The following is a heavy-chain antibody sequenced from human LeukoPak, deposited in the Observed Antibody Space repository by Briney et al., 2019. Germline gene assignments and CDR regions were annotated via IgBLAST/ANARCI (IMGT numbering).Heavy chain of an antibody. CDR2: IYYSGST. Sequence: TTSETLSLTCTVSGGSISSGDYYWHWIRQPPGEGLQWNGYIYYSGSTHYNPSLRSQVTISVDTSNNHFSLKLSSVTAADTAAYYCARDGGGMLFDPWGEGTLVTVSS. V-gene: IGHV4-30-4*08. D-gene: IGHD3-16*01. CDR1: GGSISSGDYY. J-gene: IGHJ5*02. CDR3: ARDGGGMLFDP.